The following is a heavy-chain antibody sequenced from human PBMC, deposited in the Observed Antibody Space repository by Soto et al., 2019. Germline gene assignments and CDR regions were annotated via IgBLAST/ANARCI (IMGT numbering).Heavy chain of an antibody. V-gene: IGHV5-10-1*01. Sequence: PAESLKISGKDSGYSFTNYWISWVRQMPGKGLEWMGRIDPSDSYTNYSPSFQGHVTISADKSISTAYLQWSRLKASDTAMYYCARRESSSDYYGMDVWGQGTTVTV. CDR2: IDPSDSYT. J-gene: IGHJ6*02. CDR3: ARRESSSDYYGMDV. D-gene: IGHD3-16*01. CDR1: GYSFTNYW.